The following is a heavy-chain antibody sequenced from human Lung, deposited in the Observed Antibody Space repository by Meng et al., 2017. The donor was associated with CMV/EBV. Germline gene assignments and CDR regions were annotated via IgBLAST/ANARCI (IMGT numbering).Heavy chain of an antibody. D-gene: IGHD3-3*01. Sequence: SETLSLTCTVPGGSISSSSYYWGWIRQPPGKGLEWIGSIYYSGSTYYNPSLKSRVTISVDTSKNQFSLKLSSVTAADTAVYYCASTNYDFWSGYWRGNFEYWXQGAXVTVSS. CDR3: ASTNYDFWSGYWRGNFEY. CDR1: GGSISSSSYY. V-gene: IGHV4-39*07. CDR2: IYYSGST. J-gene: IGHJ4*02.